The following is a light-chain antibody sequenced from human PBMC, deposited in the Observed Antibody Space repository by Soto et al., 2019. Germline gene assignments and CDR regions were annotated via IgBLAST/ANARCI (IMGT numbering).Light chain of an antibody. CDR1: SSNIGAGYD. CDR3: QSYDSSLSVYYV. Sequence: QSVLTQPPSVSGAPGQRVTISCTGSSSNIGAGYDVHWYQQLPGTAPKLLIYGNSNRHSGVPDRFSGSKSGTSASLAITGLQAEDEADYYCQSYDSSLSVYYVFGTGTKLTVL. J-gene: IGLJ1*01. CDR2: GNS. V-gene: IGLV1-40*01.